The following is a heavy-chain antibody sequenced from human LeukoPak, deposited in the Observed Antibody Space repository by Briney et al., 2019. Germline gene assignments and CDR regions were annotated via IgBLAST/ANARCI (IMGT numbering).Heavy chain of an antibody. CDR2: IYYSGST. D-gene: IGHD3-10*01. CDR3: ARAGFGELLPLNDY. CDR1: GDSVNDYY. V-gene: IGHV4-59*04. J-gene: IGHJ4*02. Sequence: SETLSLTCTVSGDSVNDYYWNWIRQPPGKGLEWIGYIYYSGSTYHNPSLKSRVTMSVGTSKNQFSLKLSSVTAADTAVYYCARAGFGELLPLNDYWGQGTLVTVSS.